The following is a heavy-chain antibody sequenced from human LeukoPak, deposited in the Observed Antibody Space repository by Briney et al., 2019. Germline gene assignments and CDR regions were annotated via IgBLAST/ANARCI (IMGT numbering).Heavy chain of an antibody. Sequence: GGSLRLSCAASGFTFSNYWMHWVRQAPGKGLVWVSRINGDGSSTNYADSVKGRFTISRDNSKNTLYLQMNSLRAEDTAVYYCAKDNWGSPDYWGQGTLVTVSS. CDR3: AKDNWGSPDY. V-gene: IGHV3-74*01. CDR2: INGDGSST. CDR1: GFTFSNYW. J-gene: IGHJ4*02. D-gene: IGHD7-27*01.